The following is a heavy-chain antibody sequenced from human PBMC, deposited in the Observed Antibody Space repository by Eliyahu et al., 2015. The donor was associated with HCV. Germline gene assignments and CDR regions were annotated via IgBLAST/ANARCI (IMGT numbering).Heavy chain of an antibody. CDR2: INPNSGDT. J-gene: IGHJ4*02. V-gene: IGHV1-2*05. CDR1: GYTFTGXX. D-gene: IGHD3-22*01. CDR3: ARGNYATSSYSDY. Sequence: QVQLVQSGAEVKKPGASVXXSCXTSGYTFTGXXMXWVRQAPGQGLEWMGRINPNSGDTNYAQNFQGRVTMTRDTSISTAYMELSSLRSDDTGIYYCARGNYATSSYSDYWGQGALVTVSS.